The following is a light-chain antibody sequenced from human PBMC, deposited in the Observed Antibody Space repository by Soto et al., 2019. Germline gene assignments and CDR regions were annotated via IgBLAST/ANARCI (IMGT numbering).Light chain of an antibody. V-gene: IGLV2-8*01. J-gene: IGLJ3*02. CDR3: SSYAGSNNLGV. CDR2: EVS. CDR1: SSDVGGYNY. Sequence: QSALTQPPSASGSRGQPVTISCTGTSSDVGGYNYVSWYQQHPGKAPKLMIYEVSKRPSGVPDRFSGSKSGNTASLTVSGLQPEDEADYYCSSYAGSNNLGVFGGGTKVTVL.